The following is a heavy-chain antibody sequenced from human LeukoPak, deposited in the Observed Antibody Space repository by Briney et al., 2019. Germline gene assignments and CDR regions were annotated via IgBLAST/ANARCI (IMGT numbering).Heavy chain of an antibody. D-gene: IGHD6-19*01. Sequence: GGSLRLSCAASGFAFSVYEMYWVRQAPGKGLEWVSYISSSGGTRYYADSVKGRFTISRDNAKNSLYLQMNSLRAEDTAVYYCAALTVASSFDYWGQGTLVTVSS. CDR3: AALTVASSFDY. CDR2: ISSSGGTR. J-gene: IGHJ4*02. CDR1: GFAFSVYE. V-gene: IGHV3-48*03.